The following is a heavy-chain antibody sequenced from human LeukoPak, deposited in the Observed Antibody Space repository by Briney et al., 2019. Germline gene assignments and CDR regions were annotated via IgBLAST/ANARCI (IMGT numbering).Heavy chain of an antibody. V-gene: IGHV3-23*01. CDR2: ISNSGGTT. CDR1: GFTFSSYA. J-gene: IGHJ4*02. CDR3: AKNLDGVATYFDY. Sequence: GGSLRLSCTASGFTFSSYAMSWVRQAPGKGLEWVSGISNSGGTTYYADSVKGRFTISRDNSKNTLYLQMDSLRAEDTAVYHCAKNLDGVATYFDYWGQGTLVTVSS. D-gene: IGHD5-12*01.